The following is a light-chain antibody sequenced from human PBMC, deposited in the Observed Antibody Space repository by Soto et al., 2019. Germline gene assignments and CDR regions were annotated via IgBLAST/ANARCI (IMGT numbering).Light chain of an antibody. CDR2: EVN. CDR1: SSDVGSYNR. CDR3: SLYISGSTYV. Sequence: QSVLTQPPSVSGSPGQSVTISCTGTSSDVGSYNRLSWYQQPPGTAPKLIMYEVNTRPSGVPDRFSGSKSGSTASLTISGLQAEHEADYYCSLYISGSTYVFGTGTKVTVL. V-gene: IGLV2-18*01. J-gene: IGLJ1*01.